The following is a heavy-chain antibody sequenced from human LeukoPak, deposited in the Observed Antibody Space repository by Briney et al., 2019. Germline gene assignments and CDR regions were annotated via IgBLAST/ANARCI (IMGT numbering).Heavy chain of an antibody. Sequence: SSETLSLTCTVPGGSISSYYWSWIRQPPGKGLEWIGYIYYSGSTNYNPSLKSRVTISVDTSKNQFSLKLSSVTAADTAVYYCARVHYYGSGSYYMAKGWFDPWGQGTLVTVSS. CDR2: IYYSGST. J-gene: IGHJ5*02. CDR3: ARVHYYGSGSYYMAKGWFDP. D-gene: IGHD3-10*01. CDR1: GGSISSYY. V-gene: IGHV4-59*01.